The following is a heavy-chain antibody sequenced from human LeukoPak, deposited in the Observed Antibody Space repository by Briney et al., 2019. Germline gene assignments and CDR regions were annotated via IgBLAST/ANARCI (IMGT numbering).Heavy chain of an antibody. CDR2: IYYSGST. Sequence: SETLSLTCTVSGGSISSSSYYWGWLRQPPGKGLEWIGSIYYSGSTYYNPSLKSRVTISVDTSKNQFSLKLSSVTAADTAVYYCARQFIIAARNELDYWGQGTLVTVSS. CDR3: ARQFIIAARNELDY. J-gene: IGHJ4*02. V-gene: IGHV4-39*01. D-gene: IGHD6-6*01. CDR1: GGSISSSSYY.